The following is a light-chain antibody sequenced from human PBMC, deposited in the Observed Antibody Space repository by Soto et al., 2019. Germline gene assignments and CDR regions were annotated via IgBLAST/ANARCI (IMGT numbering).Light chain of an antibody. CDR2: EVS. J-gene: IGLJ2*01. CDR3: SSYTSSSTSDVV. Sequence: QSVLTQPASVSGSPGQSITISCTGTSSDVGGYKYVSWYQQYPGKAPKLMIYEVSNRPSGVSNRFSGSKSGNTASLTISGLQAEDEADYYCSSYTSSSTSDVVFGGGTKVTVL. CDR1: SSDVGGYKY. V-gene: IGLV2-14*01.